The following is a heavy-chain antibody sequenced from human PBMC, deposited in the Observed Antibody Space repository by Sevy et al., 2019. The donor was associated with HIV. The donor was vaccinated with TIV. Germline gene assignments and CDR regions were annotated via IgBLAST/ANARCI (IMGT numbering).Heavy chain of an antibody. V-gene: IGHV1-2*02. CDR3: ARDLPTGNYFKY. CDR1: GYTFSDSY. D-gene: IGHD2-8*02. J-gene: IGHJ4*02. Sequence: ASVKVSCKASGYTFSDSYIHWVRLAPGQGLEWMGWINAASGDTKYAQKFQDRVTMTRDTSITTAYMEMSRLKSDDTAVYYCARDLPTGNYFKYWGQGTLVTVSS. CDR2: INAASGDT.